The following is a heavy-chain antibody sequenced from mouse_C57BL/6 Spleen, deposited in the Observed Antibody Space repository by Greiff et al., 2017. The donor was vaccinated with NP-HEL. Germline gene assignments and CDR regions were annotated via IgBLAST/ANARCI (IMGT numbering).Heavy chain of an antibody. CDR2: INSDGSST. Sequence: DVTLVASEGGLVQPGSSMKLSCTASGFPFSAYYMAWVRQVPETGLEWVANINSDGSSTYYLASLKSRFIISRDNAKNILYLQMSSLKSEDTATYYCARDDYDKVFAYWGQGTLVTVSA. CDR1: GFPFSAYY. V-gene: IGHV5-16*01. D-gene: IGHD2-4*01. CDR3: ARDDYDKVFAY. J-gene: IGHJ3*01.